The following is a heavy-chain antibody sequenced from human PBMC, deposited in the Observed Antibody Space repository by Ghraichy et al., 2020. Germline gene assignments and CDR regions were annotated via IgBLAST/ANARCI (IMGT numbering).Heavy chain of an antibody. J-gene: IGHJ3*02. CDR1: GFTFSSYA. V-gene: IGHV3-30-3*01. D-gene: IGHD3-10*01. CDR2: ISYDGSNK. CDR3: ARLAPRDGYYYGSGSLERFDI. Sequence: GGSLRLSCAASGFTFSSYAMHWVRQAPGKGLEWVAVISYDGSNKYYADSVKGRFTISRDNSKNTLYRQMKSLRAEDTAVYYCARLAPRDGYYYGSGSLERFDIWGQGTMVTVSS.